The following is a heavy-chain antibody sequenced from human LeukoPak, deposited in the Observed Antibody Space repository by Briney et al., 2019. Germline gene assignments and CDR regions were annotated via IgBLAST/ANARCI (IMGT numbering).Heavy chain of an antibody. CDR1: GYTFTSYY. J-gene: IGHJ4*02. Sequence: ASVKVSCKASGYTFTSYYMHWVRQAPGQGLEWMGIINPSGGSTSYAQKFQGRVTMTEDTSTDTAYMELSSLRSEDTAVYYCVTDLRGLRFNNYWGQGTLVTVSS. D-gene: IGHD3-3*01. CDR2: INPSGGST. V-gene: IGHV1-46*01. CDR3: VTDLRGLRFNNY.